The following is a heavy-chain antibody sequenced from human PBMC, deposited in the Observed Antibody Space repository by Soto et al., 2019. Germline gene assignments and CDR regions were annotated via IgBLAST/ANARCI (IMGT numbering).Heavy chain of an antibody. D-gene: IGHD3-22*01. V-gene: IGHV3-30*18. CDR1: GFTFSSYG. J-gene: IGHJ4*02. CDR3: AKTGTAVVVTLHYSDY. Sequence: QVQLVESGGGVVQPGRSLRLSCAASGFTFSSYGMHWVRQAPGKGLEWVAVISYDGSNKYYADSVKGRFTISRDNSKNTLYLQMNSLRAEDTAVYYCAKTGTAVVVTLHYSDYWGQGTLVTVSS. CDR2: ISYDGSNK.